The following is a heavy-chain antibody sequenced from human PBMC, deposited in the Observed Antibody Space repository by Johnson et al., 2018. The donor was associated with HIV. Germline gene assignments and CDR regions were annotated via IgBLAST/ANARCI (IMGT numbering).Heavy chain of an antibody. CDR2: INWNGGSI. V-gene: IGHV3-20*04. CDR1: GFTFDDYG. J-gene: IGHJ3*02. D-gene: IGHD3-3*01. Sequence: VQLVESGGGVVRPGGSLRLSCAASGFTFDDYGMSWVRQAPGKGLEWVSGINWNGGSIGYADSVKGRFTISRDNAKKSLYLQMKSLRAEDTALYYCVRAQFLEWLFFDSFDIWGQGTMVTVAS. CDR3: VRAQFLEWLFFDSFDI.